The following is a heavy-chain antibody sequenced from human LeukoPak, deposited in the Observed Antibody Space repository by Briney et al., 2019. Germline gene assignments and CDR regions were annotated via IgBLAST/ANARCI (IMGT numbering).Heavy chain of an antibody. J-gene: IGHJ5*02. Sequence: PETLSLTCTVSGGSISSYYWSWLRQPPGKGLEWIGYIYYSGSTNYNPSLKSRVTISVDTSKNQFSLKLSSVTAADTAVYYCAREYFQYQLLSVHWFDPWGQGTLVTVSS. D-gene: IGHD2-2*01. V-gene: IGHV4-59*01. CDR2: IYYSGST. CDR1: GGSISSYY. CDR3: AREYFQYQLLSVHWFDP.